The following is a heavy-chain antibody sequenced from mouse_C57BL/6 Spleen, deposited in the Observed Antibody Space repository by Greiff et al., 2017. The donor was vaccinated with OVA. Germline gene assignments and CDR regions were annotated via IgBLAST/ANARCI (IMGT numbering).Heavy chain of an antibody. CDR2: IDPSDSET. CDR1: GYTFTSYW. CDR3: ARRDGNYRYYAMDY. Sequence: QVQLQQPGAELVRPGSSVKLSCKASGYTFTSYWMHWVKQRPIQGLEWIGNIDPSDSETHYNQKFKDKATLTVDKYSSTAYMQLSSLTSEDSAVYYCARRDGNYRYYAMDYWGQGTSVTVSS. D-gene: IGHD2-1*01. J-gene: IGHJ4*01. V-gene: IGHV1-52*01.